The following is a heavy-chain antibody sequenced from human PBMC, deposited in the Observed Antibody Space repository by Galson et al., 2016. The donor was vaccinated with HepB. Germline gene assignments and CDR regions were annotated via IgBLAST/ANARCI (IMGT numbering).Heavy chain of an antibody. CDR3: ARAVHGSGSYWDK. Sequence: WVAVISYDGSYESYAGAVKGRFTISRDNFKNTLYLHLNSLRAEETAVYYCARAVHGSGSYWDKWGQGTLVAVSS. CDR2: ISYDGSYE. J-gene: IGHJ4*02. D-gene: IGHD3-10*01. V-gene: IGHV3-30*01.